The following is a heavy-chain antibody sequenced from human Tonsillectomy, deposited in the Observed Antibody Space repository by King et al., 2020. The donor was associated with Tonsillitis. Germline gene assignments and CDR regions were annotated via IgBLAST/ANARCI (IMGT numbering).Heavy chain of an antibody. J-gene: IGHJ3*02. CDR2: IKQDGSEK. D-gene: IGHD6-19*01. CDR1: GFTFSTYW. CDR3: ARAPSIAVAGTPRSAFDI. Sequence: VQLVESGGGLVQPGGSLRLSCAASGFTFSTYWMSWVRQAPGKGLEWVANIKQDGSEKYYVDYVKGRFTISRDNAKNSLYLQMNSLRAEDTAVYYCARAPSIAVAGTPRSAFDIWGQGTMVTVSS. V-gene: IGHV3-7*01.